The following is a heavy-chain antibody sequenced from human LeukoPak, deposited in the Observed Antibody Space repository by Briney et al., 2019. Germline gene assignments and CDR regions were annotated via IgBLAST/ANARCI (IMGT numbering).Heavy chain of an antibody. J-gene: IGHJ3*02. CDR3: ARGGSYVAFDI. V-gene: IGHV1-69*02. CDR2: IIPILGIA. CDR1: GGTFSSYT. Sequence: ASVKVSCKASGGTFSSYTISWVRQAPGQGLEWMGRIIPILGIANYAQKFQGRVTITADKSTSTAYMELSSLRSEDTAVYYCARGGSYVAFDIWGQGTMVTASS. D-gene: IGHD1-26*01.